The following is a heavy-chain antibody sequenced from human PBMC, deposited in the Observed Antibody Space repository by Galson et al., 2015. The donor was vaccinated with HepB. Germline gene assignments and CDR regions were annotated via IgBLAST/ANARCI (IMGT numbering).Heavy chain of an antibody. CDR3: AKDLDSSGWYGDY. J-gene: IGHJ4*02. D-gene: IGHD6-19*01. CDR1: GFTFSSYA. CDR2: ISGSGGST. V-gene: IGHV3-23*01. Sequence: SLRLSCAASGFTFSSYAMSWVRQAPGKGLEWVSAISGSGGSTYYADSVKGRFTISRDNSKNTLYLQMNSLRAEDTAVYYCAKDLDSSGWYGDYWGQGTLVTVSS.